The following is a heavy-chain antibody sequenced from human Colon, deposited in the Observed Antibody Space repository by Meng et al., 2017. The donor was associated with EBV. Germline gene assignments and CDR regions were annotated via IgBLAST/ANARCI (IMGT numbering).Heavy chain of an antibody. V-gene: IGHV4-34*01. CDR1: GGSFSNSY. CDR3: GRPHLISVAGHFDY. D-gene: IGHD6-19*01. J-gene: IGHJ4*02. Sequence: QVQSQQWGAGLLKPSETLSITCADYGGSFSNSYWSWIRQPPGKRLEWIGEINESGSTKYNPSLKSRVTISVDTSNNQFSLKLSSVTAADTAVYYCGRPHLISVAGHFDYWGQGTLVTVSS. CDR2: INESGST.